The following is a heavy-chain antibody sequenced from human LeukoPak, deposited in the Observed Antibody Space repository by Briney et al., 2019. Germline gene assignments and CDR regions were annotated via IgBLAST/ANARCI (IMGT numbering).Heavy chain of an antibody. CDR3: ARRNTVVTLDAFDI. Sequence: GGSLRLSCAASGFTFSSYNMNWVRQAPGKGLEWVSSISSSSSYMYYADSVKGRFTISRDNAKNSLSLQMNSPRAEDTAVYYCARRNTVVTLDAFDIWGQGTMVTVSS. J-gene: IGHJ3*02. D-gene: IGHD4-23*01. V-gene: IGHV3-21*06. CDR1: GFTFSSYN. CDR2: ISSSSSYM.